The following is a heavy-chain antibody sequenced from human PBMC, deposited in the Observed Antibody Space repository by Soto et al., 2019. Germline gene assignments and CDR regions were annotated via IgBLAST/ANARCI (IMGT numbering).Heavy chain of an antibody. Sequence: EVQVVESGGDFVQPGRSLRLSCAGSGFTFEHYAMHWVRQAPGKGLEWVSGISWNSDTIGYADSVKGRFTISRDNAKRSVKLQMDSLRREETAVYYCAEDGGRGSCYGGSEHWGQGTLVTVSS. CDR3: AEDGGRGSCYGGSEH. CDR2: ISWNSDTI. CDR1: GFTFEHYA. V-gene: IGHV3-9*01. J-gene: IGHJ1*01. D-gene: IGHD3-16*01.